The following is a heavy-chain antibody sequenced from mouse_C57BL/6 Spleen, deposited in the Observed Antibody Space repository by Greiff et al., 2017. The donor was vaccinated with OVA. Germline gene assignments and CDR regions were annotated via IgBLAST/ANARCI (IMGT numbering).Heavy chain of an antibody. J-gene: IGHJ2*01. V-gene: IGHV14-2*01. CDR1: GFNIKDYY. Sequence: EVQLQQSGAELVKPGVSVKLSCTASGFNIKDYYMHWVRQRTEQGLEWFGRIDPEDGETKYVPKLQGKATITSDTSTNTAYLQPSSLTSEDTAVYYGARPGLFDYWGQCTTLTVSS. CDR2: IDPEDGET. CDR3: ARPGLFDY.